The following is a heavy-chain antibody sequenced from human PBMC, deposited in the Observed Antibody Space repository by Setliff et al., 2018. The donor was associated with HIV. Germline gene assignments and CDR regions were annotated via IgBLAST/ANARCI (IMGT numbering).Heavy chain of an antibody. CDR2: INPNNGGT. CDR3: ASKGGSENYPDPDAFDI. CDR1: GYTFIGHY. D-gene: IGHD3-10*01. V-gene: IGHV1-2*06. Sequence: GASVKVSCKASGYTFIGHYMHWVRQAPGQGLEWMGRINPNNGGTQYAQKFQARVTMTRDTSASTVYLELRSLRSEDTAVYFCASKGGSENYPDPDAFDIWGQGTLVTVSS. J-gene: IGHJ3*02.